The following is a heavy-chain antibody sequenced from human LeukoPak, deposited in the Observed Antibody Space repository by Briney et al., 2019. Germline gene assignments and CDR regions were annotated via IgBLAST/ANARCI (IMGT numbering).Heavy chain of an antibody. V-gene: IGHV1-18*01. Sequence: ASVKVSCKASGYTFTSYGISWVRQAPGQGLEWMGWISAYNGNTNYAQKLQGRVTMTPDTSTSTAYMELRSLRSDGAAVYYCARDRLDYYYGTSFLDYWGQGTLVTVSS. D-gene: IGHD3-10*01. CDR3: ARDRLDYYYGTSFLDY. J-gene: IGHJ4*02. CDR2: ISAYNGNT. CDR1: GYTFTSYG.